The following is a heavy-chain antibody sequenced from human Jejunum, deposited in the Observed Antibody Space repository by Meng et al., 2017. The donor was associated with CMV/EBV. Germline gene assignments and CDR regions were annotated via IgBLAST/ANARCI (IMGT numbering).Heavy chain of an antibody. CDR1: LPDYT. V-gene: IGHV3-73*01. J-gene: IGHJ5*02. CDR3: TRHSIVVVPAAGFAP. Sequence: LPDYTLPWVPRAPGKGLEWVGRIRSNTYSSATAYAASVKGRFIISRDDSKNTAHLQMTSLKPEDTAVYYCTRHSIVVVPAAGFAPWGQGTLVTVSS. D-gene: IGHD2-2*01. CDR2: IRSNTYSSAT.